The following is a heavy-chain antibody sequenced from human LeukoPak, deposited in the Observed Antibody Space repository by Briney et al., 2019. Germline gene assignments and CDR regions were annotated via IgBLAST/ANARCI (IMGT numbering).Heavy chain of an antibody. V-gene: IGHV3-23*01. J-gene: IGHJ4*02. Sequence: RGSLRLSCAASGFTFSSYAMSWVRQAPGKGLEWVSAISGSGGSTYYADSVKGRFTISRDNSKNTLYLQMNSLRAEDTAVYYCAKQGDSGYAPGWGQGTLVTVSS. CDR2: ISGSGGST. D-gene: IGHD5-12*01. CDR3: AKQGDSGYAPG. CDR1: GFTFSSYA.